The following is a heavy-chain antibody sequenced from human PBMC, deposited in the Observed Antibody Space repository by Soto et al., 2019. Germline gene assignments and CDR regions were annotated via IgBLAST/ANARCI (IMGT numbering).Heavy chain of an antibody. V-gene: IGHV3-7*04. D-gene: IGHD1-26*01. Sequence: GSLRLSCAASGFTFSSYWMSWVRQAPGKGLEWVANIKQDGGEKNYVDSVKGRFTISRDNAKKSLYLQMNSLRAEDTAVYYCGRDLRDWDSGSYSYDYWGQGT. CDR1: GFTFSSYW. CDR2: IKQDGGEK. J-gene: IGHJ4*02. CDR3: GRDLRDWDSGSYSYDY.